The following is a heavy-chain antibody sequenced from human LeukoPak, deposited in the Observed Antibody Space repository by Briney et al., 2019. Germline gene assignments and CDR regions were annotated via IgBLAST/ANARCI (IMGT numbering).Heavy chain of an antibody. CDR2: IYYSGST. CDR1: GGSISSYY. Sequence: PSETLSLTCTVSGGSISSYYWNWIRQPPGKGLEWIGYIYYSGSTNYNPSLKSRVTISVDTSKNQFSLKLRSVTAADTAVYYCARTSYSGTYYWFDPWGQGTVVTVSS. D-gene: IGHD1-26*01. J-gene: IGHJ5*02. CDR3: ARTSYSGTYYWFDP. V-gene: IGHV4-59*08.